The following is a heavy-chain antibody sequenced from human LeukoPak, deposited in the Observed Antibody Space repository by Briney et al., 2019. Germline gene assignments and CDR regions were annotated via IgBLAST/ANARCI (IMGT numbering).Heavy chain of an antibody. V-gene: IGHV3-23*01. CDR1: GFTFDDYA. CDR2: ISGSGGST. CDR3: ARQVADYGDYVHYYYYYYMDV. Sequence: GGSLRLSCAASGFTFDDYAMHWVRQAPGKGLEWVSAISGSGGSTYYADSVKGRFTISRDNSKNTLYLQMNSLRAEDTAVYYCARQVADYGDYVHYYYYYYMDVWGKGTTVTVSS. J-gene: IGHJ6*03. D-gene: IGHD4-17*01.